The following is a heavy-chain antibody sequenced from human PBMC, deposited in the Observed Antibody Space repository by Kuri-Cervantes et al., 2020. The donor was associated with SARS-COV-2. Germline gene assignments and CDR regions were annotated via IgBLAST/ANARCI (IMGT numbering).Heavy chain of an antibody. V-gene: IGHV3-11*04. CDR3: ARDRDNWNYPDY. CDR1: GFTFSDFY. CDR2: ISGSGNNI. D-gene: IGHD1-7*01. J-gene: IGHJ4*02. Sequence: GESLKISCAVSGFTFSDFYMSWIRQAPGKGIEWIAYISGSGNNIFYSDSVMGRFTISRDNAENSLYLQMNSLRADDTAVYFCARDRDNWNYPDYWGQGTLVTVSS.